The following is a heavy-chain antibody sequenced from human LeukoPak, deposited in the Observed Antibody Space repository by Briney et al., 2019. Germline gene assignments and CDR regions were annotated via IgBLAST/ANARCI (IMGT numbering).Heavy chain of an antibody. V-gene: IGHV4-39*01. Sequence: PSETLSLTCTVSGGSISSSSYYWGWIRQPPGKGLEWLGSIYYSGSTYYNPSLKSRVPISVDTSKNQFSLKLSSVTAADTAVYYCARLTAGYYGSGSYDWGQGTLVTVSS. D-gene: IGHD3-10*01. CDR1: GGSISSSSYY. CDR2: IYYSGST. J-gene: IGHJ4*02. CDR3: ARLTAGYYGSGSYD.